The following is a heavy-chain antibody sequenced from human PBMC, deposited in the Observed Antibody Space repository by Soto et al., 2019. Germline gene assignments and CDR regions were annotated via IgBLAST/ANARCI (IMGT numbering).Heavy chain of an antibody. CDR2: IYHSGST. Sequence: QVQLQESGPGLVKPSGTLSLTCAVSGGSISSSNWWSWVRQPPGKGLEWIGEIYHSGSTNYNPSLKSRVTISVDKSKNQCALKLSSVTAADTAVYYCARVGRIAVAGTVSGIDYWGQGTLVTVSS. J-gene: IGHJ4*02. V-gene: IGHV4-4*02. CDR3: ARVGRIAVAGTVSGIDY. CDR1: GGSISSSNW. D-gene: IGHD6-19*01.